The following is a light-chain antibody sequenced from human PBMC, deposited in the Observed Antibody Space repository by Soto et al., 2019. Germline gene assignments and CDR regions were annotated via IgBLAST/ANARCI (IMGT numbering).Light chain of an antibody. CDR1: NSDVGAFEY. J-gene: IGLJ2*01. CDR3: SSYTGSTTVV. CDR2: EVS. Sequence: QSALTQPASVSGSPGQSITISCTGTNSDVGAFEYVSWYQQHPGKAPKILIYEVSNRPSGVSNRFSGSKSGNTASLTISGLQAEDEADYYCSSYTGSTTVVFGGGTQLTVL. V-gene: IGLV2-14*01.